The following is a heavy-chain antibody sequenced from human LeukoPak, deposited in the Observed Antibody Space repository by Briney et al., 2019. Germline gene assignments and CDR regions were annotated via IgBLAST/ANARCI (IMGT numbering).Heavy chain of an antibody. CDR1: GGSISSYY. CDR2: IYTSGST. Sequence: SETLSLTCTVSGGSISSYYWSWIRQPAGKGLEWIGRIYTSGSTNYNPSLKSRVTMSVDTSKNQFSLKLSPVTAADTAVYYCAREHYDSSGYYFGYWGQGTLVTVSS. CDR3: AREHYDSSGYYFGY. J-gene: IGHJ4*02. D-gene: IGHD3-22*01. V-gene: IGHV4-4*07.